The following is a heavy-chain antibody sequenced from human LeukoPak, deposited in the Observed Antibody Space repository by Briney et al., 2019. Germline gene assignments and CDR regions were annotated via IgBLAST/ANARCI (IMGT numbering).Heavy chain of an antibody. Sequence: GGSLCLSCAVSGFTLSDDGMHWGRQAPGEGVEWGAGLPYTGTSEVYGDSVKGRFTISRDTSTNTLYLQMNSLRAEDTAVYYCAKDKEGQQLVTNYFDYWGQGTLVTVSS. V-gene: IGHV3-33*03. D-gene: IGHD6-13*01. CDR1: GFTLSDDG. CDR2: LPYTGTSE. J-gene: IGHJ4*02. CDR3: AKDKEGQQLVTNYFDY.